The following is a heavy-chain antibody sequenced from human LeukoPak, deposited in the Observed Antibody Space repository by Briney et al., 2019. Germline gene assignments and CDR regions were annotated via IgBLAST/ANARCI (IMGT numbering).Heavy chain of an antibody. J-gene: IGHJ4*02. D-gene: IGHD3-22*01. CDR1: GGSISSSSYY. CDR3: AGGNYYDSSGYYTLVDY. V-gene: IGHV4-39*07. Sequence: SETLSLTCTVSGGSISSSSYYWGWIRQPPGKGLEWIGSIYYSGSTYYNPSLKSRVTISVDTSKNQFSLKLSSVTAADTAVYYCAGGNYYDSSGYYTLVDYWGQGTLVTVSS. CDR2: IYYSGST.